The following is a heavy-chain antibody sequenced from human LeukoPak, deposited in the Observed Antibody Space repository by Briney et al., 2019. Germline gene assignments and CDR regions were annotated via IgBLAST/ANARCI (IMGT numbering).Heavy chain of an antibody. D-gene: IGHD2-2*01. CDR2: IYPGGNYT. CDR3: ARATDQESDY. V-gene: IGHV1-46*01. J-gene: IGHJ4*02. Sequence: ASVKVSCKAAGYIFTSHFMHWVRQAPGQGLEWMGIIYPGGNYTNYAQKFHDRVTMTRDTSASTIYMELSSLKSEDTAVYYCARATDQESDYWGQGTVVTVSS. CDR1: GYIFTSHF.